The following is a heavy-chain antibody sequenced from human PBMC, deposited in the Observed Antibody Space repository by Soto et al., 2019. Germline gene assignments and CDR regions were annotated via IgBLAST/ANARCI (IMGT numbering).Heavy chain of an antibody. V-gene: IGHV1-8*02. D-gene: IGHD3-10*01. J-gene: IGHJ4*02. CDR3: ARGRGAESYRAYYDY. CDR1: GYTFIDYD. CDR2: MNSQTGNT. Sequence: QVQLVQSGAEVKKPGASVKVSCKPCGYTFIDYDINWVRQATGQGLEWMGWMNSQTGNTGYAQKFQGRVTMTRDTSISTAYMELSSLGSDDTAVYYCARGRGAESYRAYYDYWGQGTLVTVSS.